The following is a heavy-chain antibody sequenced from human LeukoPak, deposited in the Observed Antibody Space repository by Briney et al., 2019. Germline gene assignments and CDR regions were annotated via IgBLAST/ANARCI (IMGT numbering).Heavy chain of an antibody. Sequence: SQTLSLTCAISGDIFSTNNAAWSWIRQSPSRGLEWLVRTYYRSNWYNYYAGSVKSRIIFNPDTSKNQFSLQLNSVTPEDTAVYYCAREKVVIAATHFYGMDVWGQGTTVTVSS. V-gene: IGHV6-1*01. J-gene: IGHJ6*02. CDR3: AREKVVIAATHFYGMDV. CDR2: TYYRSNWYN. CDR1: GDIFSTNNAA. D-gene: IGHD2-15*01.